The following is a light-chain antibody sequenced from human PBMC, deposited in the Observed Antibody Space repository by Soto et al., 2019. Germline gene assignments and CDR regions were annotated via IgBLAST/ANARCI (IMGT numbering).Light chain of an antibody. CDR1: SSDVGGYDY. Sequence: QSALTQPASVSGSPGQSITISCTGTSSDVGGYDYVSWYQLHPGKAPKLMVFEVSNRPSGVSYRFSGSKSGNTASQTISGLQAEDEADYFCSSYSISTAYLFGTGTKLTVL. J-gene: IGLJ1*01. V-gene: IGLV2-14*01. CDR3: SSYSISTAYL. CDR2: EVS.